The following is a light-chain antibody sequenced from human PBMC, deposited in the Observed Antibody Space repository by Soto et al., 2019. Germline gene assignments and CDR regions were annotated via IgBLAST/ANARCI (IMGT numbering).Light chain of an antibody. CDR2: EGT. Sequence: QSVLTQPASVSGSPGQSITLSCTGTSSDVGSYNLVSWYQLHPGKAPKLMIYEGTKRPSGVSNRFPGSKSGSTASLTISGLQAEDEADYYCCSYAGSSSYVVFGGGTKVTVL. CDR1: SSDVGSYNL. CDR3: CSYAGSSSYVV. J-gene: IGLJ2*01. V-gene: IGLV2-23*01.